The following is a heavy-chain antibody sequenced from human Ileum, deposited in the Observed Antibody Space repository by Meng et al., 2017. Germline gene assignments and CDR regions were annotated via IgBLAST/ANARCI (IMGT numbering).Heavy chain of an antibody. Sequence: GESLKISCAASGFTFTNYALSWVRQSPAMGPEWVSGITDNGSNTYHADSVKGRFTISRDNSKNTQYLQMNSLGAEDSAVYYCTKAPLRTCTGGICYPFDSWGQGTLVTVSS. CDR3: TKAPLRTCTGGICYPFDS. CDR2: ITDNGSNT. J-gene: IGHJ4*02. CDR1: GFTFTNYA. V-gene: IGHV3-23*01. D-gene: IGHD2-15*01.